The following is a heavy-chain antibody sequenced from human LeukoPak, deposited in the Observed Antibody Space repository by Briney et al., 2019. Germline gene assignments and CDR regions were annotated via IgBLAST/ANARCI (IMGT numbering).Heavy chain of an antibody. J-gene: IGHJ6*02. CDR2: IKSETDGGTR. Sequence: GGSLRLSCAASGFTFSDAWMGWVRQAPGKGLEWGGRIKSETDGGTRDYAAPVKDRFTISRDNSKNTLYLQMNSLRAEDTAVYYCAKDRRIAVAGLYYGMDVWGQGTTVTVSS. D-gene: IGHD6-19*01. V-gene: IGHV3-15*01. CDR3: AKDRRIAVAGLYYGMDV. CDR1: GFTFSDAW.